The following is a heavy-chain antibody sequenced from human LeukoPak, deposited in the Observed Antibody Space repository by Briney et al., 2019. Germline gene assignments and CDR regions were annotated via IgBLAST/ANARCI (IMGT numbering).Heavy chain of an antibody. D-gene: IGHD1-26*01. CDR3: AGVGANYGMDV. V-gene: IGHV1-18*01. J-gene: IGHJ6*02. CDR1: GYTFTSYG. CDR2: ISAYNGNT. Sequence: ASVKVSCKASGYTFTSYGISWVRQAPGQGLEWMGWISAYNGNTNYAQKLQGRVTMITDTSTSTAYMELRSLRSDDTAVYYCAGVGANYGMDVWGQGTTVTVSS.